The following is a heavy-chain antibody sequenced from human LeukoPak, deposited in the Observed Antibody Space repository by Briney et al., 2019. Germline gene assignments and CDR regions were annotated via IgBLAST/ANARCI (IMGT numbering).Heavy chain of an antibody. CDR1: GGSISSGDYY. CDR2: IYYSGST. V-gene: IGHV4-61*08. J-gene: IGHJ4*02. D-gene: IGHD3-10*01. CDR3: ARDPTRGIYGSGTYED. Sequence: PSETLSLTCTVSGGSISSGDYYWSWIRQPPGKGLEWIGYIYYSGSTNYNPSLKSRVTISVDTSKNQFSLKLSSVTAADTAVYYCARDPTRGIYGSGTYEDWGQGTLVTVSS.